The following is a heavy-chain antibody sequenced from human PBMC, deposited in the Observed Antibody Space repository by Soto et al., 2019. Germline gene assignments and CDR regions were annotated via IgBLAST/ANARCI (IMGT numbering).Heavy chain of an antibody. CDR2: ISWRGDMI. V-gene: IGHV3-9*01. J-gene: IGHJ4*02. D-gene: IGHD3-10*01. CDR3: VQDWRSEPYGKFDN. Sequence: SLSHSLASSLFGCAADAMHCVRHAQGQGLEWGTGISWRGDMIRYADSVKGLVTISRDNGKNSQYLLMNSLRIEDTAFYYCVQDWRSEPYGKFDNWGPGALVTVSS. CDR1: LFGCAADA.